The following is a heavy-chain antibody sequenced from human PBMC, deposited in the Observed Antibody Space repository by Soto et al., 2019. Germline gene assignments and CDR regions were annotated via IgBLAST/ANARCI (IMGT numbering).Heavy chain of an antibody. J-gene: IGHJ4*02. D-gene: IGHD6-13*01. CDR1: GGSISSYY. CDR2: IYNSGST. V-gene: IGHV4-59*08. Sequence: QVQLQESGPGLVKPSETLSLTCTVSGGSISSYYWSWIRQPPGKGLEWIGYIYNSGSTNYNPSRKCRVTISVDTSKNQFSLKLSSVTAADTAVYYCARGSTGYSSSWYRYWGQGTLVTVSS. CDR3: ARGSTGYSSSWYRY.